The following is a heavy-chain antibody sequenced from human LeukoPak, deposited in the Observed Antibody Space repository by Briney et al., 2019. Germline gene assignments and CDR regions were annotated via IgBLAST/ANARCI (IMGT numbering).Heavy chain of an antibody. CDR1: GFSFSRYW. J-gene: IGHJ4*02. D-gene: IGHD5-12*01. V-gene: IGHV3-74*01. CDR2: SNSDGSST. CDR3: ARVGEVAGRAIDQ. Sequence: GGSLRLSCVASGFSFSRYWMHWVRQAPGKGLVWVSRSNSDGSSTSYADSVKGRFTISRDNAKNTLCLQMNSLRAEDTAVYYCARVGEVAGRAIDQWGQGTLVTVSS.